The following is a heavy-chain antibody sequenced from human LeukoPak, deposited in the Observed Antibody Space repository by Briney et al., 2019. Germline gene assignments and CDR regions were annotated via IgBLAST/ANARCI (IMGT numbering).Heavy chain of an antibody. CDR1: GFTFSNAW. CDR2: IKSKTDGGTT. D-gene: IGHD6-13*01. J-gene: IGHJ4*02. V-gene: IGHV3-15*01. CDR3: TTDSSSSWYADY. Sequence: GGSLRLSCAASGFTFSNAWMSWVRQAPGKGLEWVGRIKSKTDGGTTDYAAPVKGRFTISRDDSKNTLYLQMNSLKTEDTAVYYCTTDSSSSWYADYWGQGTLVTVSS.